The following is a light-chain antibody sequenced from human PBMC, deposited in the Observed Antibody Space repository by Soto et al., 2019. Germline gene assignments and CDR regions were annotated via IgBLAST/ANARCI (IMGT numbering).Light chain of an antibody. V-gene: IGKV1-33*01. Sequence: DIQMTQSPSSLSASVGDRVTITCQASQDISNYLNWYQQKPGKAPKLLIYDASNLETGVPSRFSGSGSGTYFPFIISSLQPEDIATYYCQQYDNLSLTFGGGTKVEIK. CDR2: DAS. CDR3: QQYDNLSLT. J-gene: IGKJ4*01. CDR1: QDISNY.